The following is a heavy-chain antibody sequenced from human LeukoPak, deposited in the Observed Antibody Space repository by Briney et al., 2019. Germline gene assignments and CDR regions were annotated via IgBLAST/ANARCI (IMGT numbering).Heavy chain of an antibody. CDR1: GYSFTSYW. CDR2: IYPGDSDT. V-gene: IGHV5-51*01. CDR3: ARHLPDYDILTGYYYYFDY. Sequence: GESLKISCKGSGYSFTSYWIGWVRQMPGKGLEGMGIIYPGDSDTRYSPSFQGQVTISADKSISTAYLQWSSLKASDTAMYYCARHLPDYDILTGYYYYFDYWGQGTLVTVSS. D-gene: IGHD3-9*01. J-gene: IGHJ4*02.